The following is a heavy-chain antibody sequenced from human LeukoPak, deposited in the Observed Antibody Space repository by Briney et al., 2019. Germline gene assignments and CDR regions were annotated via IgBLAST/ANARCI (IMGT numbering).Heavy chain of an antibody. CDR3: ARGGITIFGVAPLDY. CDR2: IYHSGST. CDR1: GGSISSSNW. J-gene: IGHJ4*02. Sequence: SETLSLTCAVSGGSISSSNWWSWVRQPPGKGLEWIGEIYHSGSTNYNPSLKSRVTISVDKSKNQFSLKLSSVAAADTAVYYCARGGITIFGVAPLDYWGQGTLVTVSS. D-gene: IGHD3-3*01. V-gene: IGHV4-4*02.